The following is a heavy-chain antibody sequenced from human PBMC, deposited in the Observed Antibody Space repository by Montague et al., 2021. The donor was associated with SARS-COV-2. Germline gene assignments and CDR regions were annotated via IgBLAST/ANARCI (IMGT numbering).Heavy chain of an antibody. CDR1: GGSISSSNW. D-gene: IGHD3-10*01. V-gene: IGHV4-4*02. Sequence: SETLSLTCAVSGGSISSSNWWSWVRQPPGKGLEWIGEIYHSGRTNNNPSLKSRVTISVDKSKNQFSLKLSSVTAADTAVYYCASRGAGWFGSNPERFDYWGQGTLVTVSS. CDR3: ASRGAGWFGSNPERFDY. CDR2: IYHSGRT. J-gene: IGHJ4*02.